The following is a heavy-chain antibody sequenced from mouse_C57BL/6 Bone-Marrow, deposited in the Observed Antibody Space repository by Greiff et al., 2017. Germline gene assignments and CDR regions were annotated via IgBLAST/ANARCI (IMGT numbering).Heavy chain of an antibody. V-gene: IGHV1-69*01. D-gene: IGHD1-1*01. CDR2: IDPSDSYT. J-gene: IGHJ1*03. Sequence: VQLQQPGAELVMPGASVKLSCKASGYTFTSYWMHWVKQRPGQGLEWIGEIDPSDSYTTYNQKFKGKSTLTVDKSSSTAYMQLSSLTSEDSAVYDCARTAGLLLGWYCDVWGKGTTVTVSS. CDR3: ARTAGLLLGWYCDV. CDR1: GYTFTSYW.